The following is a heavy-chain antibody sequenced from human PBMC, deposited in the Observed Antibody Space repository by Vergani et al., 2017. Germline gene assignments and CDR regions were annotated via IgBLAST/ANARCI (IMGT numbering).Heavy chain of an antibody. J-gene: IGHJ6*03. CDR2: IRSKANSYAT. V-gene: IGHV3-73*02. D-gene: IGHD3-10*01. CDR3: TRSGWTHTFYYYYMDV. CDR1: GFTFSGSA. Sequence: EVQLVESGGGLVQPGGSLKLSCAASGFTFSGSAMHWVRQASGKGLEWVGRIRSKANSYATAYAASVKGRFTISRDDSKNTAYLQMNSLKTGDTAVYYCTRSGWTHTFYYYYMDVWGKGTTVTVSS.